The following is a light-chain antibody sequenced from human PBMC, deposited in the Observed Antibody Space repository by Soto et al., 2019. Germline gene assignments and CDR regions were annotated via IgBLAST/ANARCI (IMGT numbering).Light chain of an antibody. Sequence: EIVLTQSPATLSSSPGERATLSCRASQSFSSYLAWYQQKPGQAPRLLIYDASNRATGIPARSSGSGSGTDFTLTISSLETEDFAVYYCQQRSNWPPKYTFGQGTKLEIK. CDR3: QQRSNWPPKYT. J-gene: IGKJ2*01. CDR2: DAS. CDR1: QSFSSY. V-gene: IGKV3-11*01.